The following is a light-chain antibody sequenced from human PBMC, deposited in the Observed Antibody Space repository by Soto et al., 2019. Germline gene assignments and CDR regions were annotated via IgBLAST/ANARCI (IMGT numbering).Light chain of an antibody. V-gene: IGLV2-8*01. CDR1: SSDVGGYDY. Sequence: QSALTQPPSASESPGQSVTISCTGTSSDVGGYDYVSWYQQYPGKAPKLMIYEVSKRPSGVPDRFSGSKSGNTASLTVSGLQAEDEAEYYCTSYGGTNNFWVFGGGTKLTVL. J-gene: IGLJ3*02. CDR2: EVS. CDR3: TSYGGTNNFWV.